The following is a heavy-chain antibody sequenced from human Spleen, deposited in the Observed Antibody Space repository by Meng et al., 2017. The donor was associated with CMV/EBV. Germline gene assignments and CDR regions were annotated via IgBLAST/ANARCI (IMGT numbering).Heavy chain of an antibody. CDR1: GGSMTSISYY. CDR3: AREEEDDDLSVWIAGFDI. CDR2: LYYSGST. J-gene: IGHJ3*02. Sequence: SETLSLTCSVSGGSMTSISYYWGWIRQPPGKGLEWIGSLYYSGSTYYNPSLKSRVTISLDTSKKQFSLKLTSVTAADTAVYYCAREEEDDDLSVWIAGFDIWGQGTMVTVSS. D-gene: IGHD2-21*01. V-gene: IGHV4-39*07.